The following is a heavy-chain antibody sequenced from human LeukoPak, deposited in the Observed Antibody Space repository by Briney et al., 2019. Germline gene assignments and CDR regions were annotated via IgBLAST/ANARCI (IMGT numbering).Heavy chain of an antibody. V-gene: IGHV1-69*06. CDR1: GGTFSSYA. D-gene: IGHD4-11*01. CDR2: IIPIFGTT. CDR3: ARAGSVTTTAGVFDY. Sequence: WASVKVSCKASGGTFSSYAISWVRQAPGQGLEWMGGIIPIFGTTNYAQKFQGRVTITADKSTSTAYMELSSLRSEDTAVYYCARAGSVTTTAGVFDYWGQGTLVTVSS. J-gene: IGHJ4*02.